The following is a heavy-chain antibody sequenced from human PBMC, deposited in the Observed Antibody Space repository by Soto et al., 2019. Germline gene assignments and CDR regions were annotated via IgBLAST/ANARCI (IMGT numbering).Heavy chain of an antibody. V-gene: IGHV1-58*01. D-gene: IGHD3-3*01. CDR1: GFTFTSSS. CDR3: ARARYYDFWSGYYSGYNWFDP. Sequence: SVKVSCKASGFTFTSSSVQWVLQARGERLEWIGWIVVGSGNTNYAQKFQERVTITRDMSTSTAYMELSSLRSEDTAVYYCARARYYDFWSGYYSGYNWFDPWGQGTLVTVSS. J-gene: IGHJ5*02. CDR2: IVVGSGNT.